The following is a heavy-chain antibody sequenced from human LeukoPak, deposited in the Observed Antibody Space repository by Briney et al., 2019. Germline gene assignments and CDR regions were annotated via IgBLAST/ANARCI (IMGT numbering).Heavy chain of an antibody. Sequence: GGSLRLSCAASGFTFSTYAMNWVRQAPGKGLEWVSYISGSSSTIYYADSVKGRFTISRDNAKNSLYLQMNSLRDEDTAVYYCARSRGGVDYYAEEYYFDYWGQGTLVTVSS. CDR2: ISGSSSTI. J-gene: IGHJ4*02. CDR1: GFTFSTYA. CDR3: ARSRGGVDYYAEEYYFDY. D-gene: IGHD3-10*01. V-gene: IGHV3-48*02.